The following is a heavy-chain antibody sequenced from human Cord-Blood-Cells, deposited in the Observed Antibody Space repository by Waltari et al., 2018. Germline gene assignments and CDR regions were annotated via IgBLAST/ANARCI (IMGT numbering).Heavy chain of an antibody. CDR3: ARGPRGGSGIRTPIEGYFDL. Sequence: QVQLQQWGAGLLKPSETLSLTCAVYGGSFSGYYRSWIRQPPGKGREWIGEIKHSGSTNYNPSLKSRVTISVDTSKNQFSLKLSSVTAADTAVYYCARGPRGGSGIRTPIEGYFDLWGRGTLVTVSS. J-gene: IGHJ2*01. CDR1: GGSFSGYY. V-gene: IGHV4-34*01. CDR2: IKHSGST. D-gene: IGHD3-10*01.